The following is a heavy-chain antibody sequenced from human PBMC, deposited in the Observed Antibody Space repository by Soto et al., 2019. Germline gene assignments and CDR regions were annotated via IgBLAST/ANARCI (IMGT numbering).Heavy chain of an antibody. V-gene: IGHV1-2*04. CDR2: INPILDST. CDR1: GIMSSGYG. Sequence: QEQVVQSGPAKKEPGSSVKVSCRASGIMSSGYGFSWVRQAPGQGLEWVGMINPILDSTHYAQKFQDWVTLTRDTSITTTYMALSRLKSDDTAVYYCARGRKTTATVGGDFDPWGQGTLVSVSS. J-gene: IGHJ5*02. CDR3: ARGRKTTATVGGDFDP. D-gene: IGHD4-4*01.